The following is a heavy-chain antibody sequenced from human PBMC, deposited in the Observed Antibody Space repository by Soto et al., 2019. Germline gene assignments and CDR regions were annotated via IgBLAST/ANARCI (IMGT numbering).Heavy chain of an antibody. CDR3: ARETGLRSSGWSYYLDF. V-gene: IGHV3-48*02. J-gene: IGHJ4*02. Sequence: EVQLVESGGGMVQPGGSLRVSCAASGFTLSSYSMHWVRQAPGKGLEWVSYISGSGGTIYYADSVKGRFTISRDNAKKSLSVQMNSVGDEDTAEYFCARETGLRSSGWSYYLDFWGQGTRVTVSS. CDR2: ISGSGGTI. CDR1: GFTLSSYS. D-gene: IGHD6-19*01.